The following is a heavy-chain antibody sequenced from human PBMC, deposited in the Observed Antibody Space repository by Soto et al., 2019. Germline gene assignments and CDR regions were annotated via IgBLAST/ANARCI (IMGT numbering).Heavy chain of an antibody. Sequence: QVQLVQSGADVNEPGSSVKVSCKVSGDTFNKYTINWVRQAPGQGLEWMAGILPIYGTANYALKFHVRIKVTADDSTATAYMELNSLTSEDTAIYYCARDGHGYTYWYFDLWGRGTLITVSS. J-gene: IGHJ2*01. CDR1: GDTFNKYT. D-gene: IGHD5-12*01. CDR3: ARDGHGYTYWYFDL. CDR2: ILPIYGTA. V-gene: IGHV1-69*01.